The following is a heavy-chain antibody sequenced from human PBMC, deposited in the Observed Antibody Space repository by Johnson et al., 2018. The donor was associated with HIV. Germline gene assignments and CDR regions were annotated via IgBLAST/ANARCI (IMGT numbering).Heavy chain of an antibody. CDR3: AREIAAAGTWAFDI. CDR2: INRDGSST. Sequence: VQLVESGGGVVRPGGSLRLSCAASGFTFSSYCMHWVRQAPGKGLVWVSRINRDGSSTSYADSVKGRFTISRDNAKNTLYLQMNSLRAEDTAVHYCAREIAAAGTWAFDIWGQGTMVTVSS. V-gene: IGHV3-74*01. CDR1: GFTFSSYC. D-gene: IGHD6-13*01. J-gene: IGHJ3*02.